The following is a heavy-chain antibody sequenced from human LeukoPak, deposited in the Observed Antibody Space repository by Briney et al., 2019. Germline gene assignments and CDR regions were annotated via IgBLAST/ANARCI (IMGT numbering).Heavy chain of an antibody. V-gene: IGHV1-2*06. CDR3: ARVLYKLISLSFDY. CDR2: INPNSGGT. D-gene: IGHD1-14*01. CDR1: GYTFTGYY. Sequence: GASVKVSCKASGYTFTGYYMHWVRQAPGQGLERMGRINPNSGGTNYAQKFQGRVTMTRDTSISTAYMELSRLRSDDTAVYYCARVLYKLISLSFDYWGQGTLVTVSS. J-gene: IGHJ4*02.